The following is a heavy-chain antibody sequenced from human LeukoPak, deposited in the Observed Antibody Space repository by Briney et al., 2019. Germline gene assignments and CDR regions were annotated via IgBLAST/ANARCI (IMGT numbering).Heavy chain of an antibody. CDR2: IYHSGSS. Sequence: SETLSLTCTVSGGSISSYYWSWIRQPPGKGLEWIGYIYHSGSSNHNPSLKSRVTISVDTSKKQFSLKLSSVTAADTAVYYCARWNYDIWTGHRYFDYWGQGTLVIVSS. CDR3: ARWNYDIWTGHRYFDY. D-gene: IGHD3/OR15-3a*01. V-gene: IGHV4-59*08. J-gene: IGHJ4*02. CDR1: GGSISSYY.